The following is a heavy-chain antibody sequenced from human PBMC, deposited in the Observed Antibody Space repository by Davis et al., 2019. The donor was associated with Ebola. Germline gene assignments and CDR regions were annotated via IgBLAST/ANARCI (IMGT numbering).Heavy chain of an antibody. V-gene: IGHV3-15*01. Sequence: GESLKISRAAPGFTFRNAWMNWVRQAPGKGLEWVGRIKSKAAGGTTDYAAPVKGRFTISRDDSKNTRYLQMNSLKTEDTAVYYCNTETMILVIKRTEVGWGQGTLVTVSS. CDR1: GFTFRNAW. CDR3: NTETMILVIKRTEVG. J-gene: IGHJ4*02. CDR2: IKSKAAGGTT. D-gene: IGHD3-22*01.